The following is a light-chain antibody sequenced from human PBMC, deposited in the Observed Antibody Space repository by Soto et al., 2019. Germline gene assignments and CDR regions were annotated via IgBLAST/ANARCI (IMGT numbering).Light chain of an antibody. CDR2: STN. V-gene: IGLV8-61*01. CDR3: VLYMGSGISV. J-gene: IGLJ1*01. Sequence: QTVVTQEPSLSVSPGGTVTLTCGLSSGSVSTSYYPSWYQQTPGQAPRTLIYSTNTRSSGVPDRFSGSILGNKAALTITGAQADDESDYYCVLYMGSGISVFGTGTKLTVL. CDR1: SGSVSTSYY.